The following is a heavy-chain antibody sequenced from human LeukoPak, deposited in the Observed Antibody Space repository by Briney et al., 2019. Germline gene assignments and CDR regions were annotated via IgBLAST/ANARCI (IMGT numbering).Heavy chain of an antibody. D-gene: IGHD3-3*01. Sequence: GGSLRLSCAASGFTFSSYWMSWVRQAPGKGLEWVANIKQDGSEKYYVDSVKGRFTISRDNAKNSLYLQMNSLRAEDTAVYYCARSPITIFRYYYMDVWGKGTTVTVSS. CDR3: ARSPITIFRYYYMDV. CDR1: GFTFSSYW. J-gene: IGHJ6*03. CDR2: IKQDGSEK. V-gene: IGHV3-7*01.